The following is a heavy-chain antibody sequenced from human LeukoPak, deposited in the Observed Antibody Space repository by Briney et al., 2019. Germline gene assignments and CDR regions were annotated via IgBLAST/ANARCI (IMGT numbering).Heavy chain of an antibody. CDR2: MNPNSGNT. D-gene: IGHD3-22*01. J-gene: IGHJ3*02. Sequence: ASVKVSCQASGYPFPSYDINWVRQATGQGLEWMGWMNPNSGNTGYAQKFQGRVTMTRNTSISTAYMELSSLRSEDTAVYYCARSRNYYDSSGYYPHDAFDIWGQGTMVTVSS. CDR3: ARSRNYYDSSGYYPHDAFDI. V-gene: IGHV1-8*01. CDR1: GYPFPSYD.